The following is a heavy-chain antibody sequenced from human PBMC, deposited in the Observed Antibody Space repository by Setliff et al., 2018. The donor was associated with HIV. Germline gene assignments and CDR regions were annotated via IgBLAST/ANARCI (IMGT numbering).Heavy chain of an antibody. CDR2: IYPGDSDT. D-gene: IGHD6-13*01. CDR1: GYSFTSYW. CDR3: ARPGIAAAGTDGMDV. Sequence: GESLKISCKGSGYSFTSYWIGWVRQMPGKGLEWMGIIYPGDSDTRYSPSFQGQVTISADKSIGTAYLQWSSLKASDTAMYYCARPGIAAAGTDGMDVWGQGTTVTVSS. V-gene: IGHV5-51*01. J-gene: IGHJ6*02.